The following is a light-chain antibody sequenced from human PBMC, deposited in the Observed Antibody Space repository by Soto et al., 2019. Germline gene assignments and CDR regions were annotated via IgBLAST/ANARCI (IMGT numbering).Light chain of an antibody. J-gene: IGKJ4*01. CDR2: AAS. CDR3: QQSYSTPFFLT. CDR1: QSISSY. Sequence: DIQMTQSPSSLSASVGDRVTITCRASQSISSYLNWYQQKPGKAPKLLLYAASSLQSGVPSRFSGSGPGTDFTLTISSLQPEDFAAYYCQQSYSTPFFLTFGGGTEVEIK. V-gene: IGKV1-39*01.